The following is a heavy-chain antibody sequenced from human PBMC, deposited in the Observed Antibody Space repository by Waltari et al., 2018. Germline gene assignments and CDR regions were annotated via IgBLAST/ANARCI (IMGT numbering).Heavy chain of an antibody. CDR2: TKNKANRYTT. V-gene: IGHV3-72*01. Sequence: EVHLVESGGGLVQPGGSLRLSCAASGLTFSDHYMDWVRQAPGKGLEWIGRTKNKANRYTTEYAASVKGRFTISRDDSKTSLYLQMNGLKTQDTAVYYCTASFGGAISAQWGQGTLVSVSS. D-gene: IGHD3-16*01. J-gene: IGHJ4*02. CDR1: GLTFSDHY. CDR3: TASFGGAISAQ.